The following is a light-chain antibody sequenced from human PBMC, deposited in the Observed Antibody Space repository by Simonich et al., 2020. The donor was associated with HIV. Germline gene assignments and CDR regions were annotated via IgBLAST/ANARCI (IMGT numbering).Light chain of an antibody. J-gene: IGKJ1*01. CDR1: QSISNY. CDR2: AAS. CDR3: QQRSNWPPWT. V-gene: IGKV1-39*01. Sequence: DIQMTQSPSSLSASVGDRVTITCRTSQSISNYLNWYQQKPGNAPNLLIYAASSLQSGVPSRFSGSGSGTDFTLTISSLEPEDFAVYYCQQRSNWPPWTFGQGTNVEIK.